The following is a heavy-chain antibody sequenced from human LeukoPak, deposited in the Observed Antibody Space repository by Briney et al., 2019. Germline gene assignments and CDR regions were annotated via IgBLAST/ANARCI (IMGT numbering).Heavy chain of an antibody. D-gene: IGHD6-19*01. Sequence: PGGSLRLSCAASGFTFSSYAMSWVRQAPGKGLEWVSAISGSGGSTYYADSVKGRFTISRDNSKNTLYLQMNSLRAEDTAVYYCAKPYSSGWSRSSYYFDYWGQGTLVTVSS. CDR2: ISGSGGST. J-gene: IGHJ4*02. CDR3: AKPYSSGWSRSSYYFDY. CDR1: GFTFSSYA. V-gene: IGHV3-23*01.